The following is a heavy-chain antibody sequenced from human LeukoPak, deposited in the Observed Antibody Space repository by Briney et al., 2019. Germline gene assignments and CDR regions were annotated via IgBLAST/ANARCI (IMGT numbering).Heavy chain of an antibody. V-gene: IGHV1-8*01. CDR2: MNPNSGNT. CDR1: GYTFTSYD. J-gene: IGHJ3*02. CDR3: ARVGDSSDCYYVLWAAPPRDAFDI. Sequence: ASVKVSCKASGYTFTSYDINWVQQATGQGLEWMGWMNPNSGNTGYAQKFQGRVTMTRNTSISTAYMELSSLRSEGTAVYYCARVGDSSDCYYVLWAAPPRDAFDIWGQGTMVTVSS. D-gene: IGHD3-22*01.